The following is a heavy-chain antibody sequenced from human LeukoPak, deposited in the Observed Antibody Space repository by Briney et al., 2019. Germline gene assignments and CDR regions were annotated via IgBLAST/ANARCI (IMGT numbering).Heavy chain of an antibody. D-gene: IGHD3-3*01. J-gene: IGHJ4*02. CDR2: IYYSGST. Sequence: SQTLSLTCTVSGASISSGDYYWSWIRQPPGKGLEWIGYIYYSGSTYYNPSLKSRVTISVDTSKNQFSLKLSSVTAGDTAVYYCASQSYDFWSGGFDYWGQGTLVTVSS. CDR1: GASISSGDYY. CDR3: ASQSYDFWSGGFDY. V-gene: IGHV4-30-4*08.